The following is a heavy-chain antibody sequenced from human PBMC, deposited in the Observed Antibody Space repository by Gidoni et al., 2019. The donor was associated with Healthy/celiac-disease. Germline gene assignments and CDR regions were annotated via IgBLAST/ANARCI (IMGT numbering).Heavy chain of an antibody. V-gene: IGHV3-15*01. CDR2: IKSKTDGGTT. Sequence: EVQLVESGGGLVKPGGSLRLSCEASGFTFSNAWMSWVRQAPGKGLEWVGRIKSKTDGGTTDYAAPVKGRFTISRDDSKNTLYLQMNSLKTEDTAVYYCTTDPEYYDFWSGVIDYWGQGTLVTVSS. CDR1: GFTFSNAW. J-gene: IGHJ4*02. CDR3: TTDPEYYDFWSGVIDY. D-gene: IGHD3-3*01.